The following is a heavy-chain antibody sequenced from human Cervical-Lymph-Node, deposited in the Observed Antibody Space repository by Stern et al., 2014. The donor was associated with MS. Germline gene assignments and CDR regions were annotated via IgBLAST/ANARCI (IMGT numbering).Heavy chain of an antibody. CDR1: GFTFNTYA. Sequence: EVQLVESGGGLVQPGGSLRLSCAASGFTFNTYAMSWVRQAPGKGLEWVSAVSSSGGVTYYADSVKGRFIISRDNSKNTMYLEMNSLRADDTALYYCARGNRLYSPSSGIDYWGQGEPVFVSS. J-gene: IGHJ4*02. CDR2: VSSSGGVT. V-gene: IGHV3-23*04. D-gene: IGHD6-6*01. CDR3: ARGNRLYSPSSGIDY.